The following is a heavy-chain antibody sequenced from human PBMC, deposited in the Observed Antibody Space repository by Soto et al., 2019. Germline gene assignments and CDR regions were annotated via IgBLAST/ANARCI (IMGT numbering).Heavy chain of an antibody. CDR1: GFTFSDHY. CDR3: AHESEDDAFDI. CDR2: TRNKANSYTT. V-gene: IGHV3-72*01. J-gene: IGHJ3*02. Sequence: GSLRLSCAASGFTFSDHYMDWVRQAPGKGLEWVGRTRNKANSYTTEYAASVKGRFTISRDDSKNSLYLQMNSLKTEDTAVYYCAHESEDDAFDIWGQGTMVTVSS.